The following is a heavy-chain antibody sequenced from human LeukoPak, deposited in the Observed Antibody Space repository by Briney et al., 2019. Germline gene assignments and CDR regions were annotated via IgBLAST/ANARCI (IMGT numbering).Heavy chain of an antibody. J-gene: IGHJ4*02. D-gene: IGHD6-13*01. CDR1: GYTFIGYD. V-gene: IGHV1-8*01. Sequence: ASVKVSGKTSGYTFIGYDINWVRQAPGQGLEWMGWMKSNSGDTHFAQKFQGRLTMTRNTSISTAFMELSSLRAEDTAVYYCARGEYSSSWYPFDCWGQGSLVTVSS. CDR2: MKSNSGDT. CDR3: ARGEYSSSWYPFDC.